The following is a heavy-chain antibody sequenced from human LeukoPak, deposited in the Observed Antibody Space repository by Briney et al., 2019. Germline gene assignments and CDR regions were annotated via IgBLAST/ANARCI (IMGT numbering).Heavy chain of an antibody. V-gene: IGHV4-38-2*02. CDR3: ARGGDYGSGSYGALSAGEEPGDYFDY. D-gene: IGHD3-10*01. Sequence: SETLSLTCTVSGCSISSGYYWGWIRQSPGKGLELIGSIYYSGSTYYNPSLKSRVTISVDTSKNQFSLKLSSVTAADTAVYYCARGGDYGSGSYGALSAGEEPGDYFDYWGQGTLVTVSS. CDR2: IYYSGST. CDR1: GCSISSGYY. J-gene: IGHJ4*02.